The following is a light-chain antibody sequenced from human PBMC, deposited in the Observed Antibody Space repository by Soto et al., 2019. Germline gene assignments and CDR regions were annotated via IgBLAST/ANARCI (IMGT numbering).Light chain of an antibody. CDR2: ATA. J-gene: IGKJ5*01. CDR1: QTVISTH. Sequence: IILTQSPGTLSLSPGEGATLSCKASQTVISTHLAWYQQKPGQAPRLLIDATANRVTGSPDRFSGSGSGRDFTITIDRLEPEDFSVYYCQQYDSSSVTFGQGTRLDLK. V-gene: IGKV3-20*01. CDR3: QQYDSSSVT.